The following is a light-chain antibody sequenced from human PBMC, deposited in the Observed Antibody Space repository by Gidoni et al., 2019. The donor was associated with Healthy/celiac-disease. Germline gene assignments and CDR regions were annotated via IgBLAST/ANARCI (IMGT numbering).Light chain of an antibody. CDR3: QQYNNWPPLT. CDR2: DAS. CDR1: QSVSSN. Sequence: ILMTPSRATLSVSPGARVTLSCRASQSVSSNLAWYQQKPGQAPRLLIYDASTRATGIPARFSGSGSGTEFTLTISSLQSEDLAVYYCQQYNNWPPLTFGGGTKVEIK. J-gene: IGKJ4*01. V-gene: IGKV3-15*01.